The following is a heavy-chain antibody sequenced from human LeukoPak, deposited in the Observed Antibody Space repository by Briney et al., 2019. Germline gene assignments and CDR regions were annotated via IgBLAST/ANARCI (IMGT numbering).Heavy chain of an antibody. D-gene: IGHD2-2*01. CDR1: GFTFSSYS. CDR3: ARDRGMNQLPYYFDY. J-gene: IGHJ4*02. CDR2: ISSSSSYI. V-gene: IGHV3-21*01. Sequence: KPGGSLRLSCAASGFTFSSYSMNWVRQAPGKGLEWVSSISSSSSYIYYADSVKGRFTISRDNAKNSLYLQMNSLRAEDTAVYYCARDRGMNQLPYYFDYWGQGTLVTVSS.